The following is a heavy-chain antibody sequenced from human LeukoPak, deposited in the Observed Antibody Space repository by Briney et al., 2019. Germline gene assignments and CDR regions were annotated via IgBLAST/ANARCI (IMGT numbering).Heavy chain of an antibody. CDR1: GYTFTGYY. D-gene: IGHD1-7*01. CDR3: ASHGLELDYFDY. J-gene: IGHJ4*02. V-gene: IGHV1-2*02. CDR2: INPNSGGT. Sequence: ASVTVSCTASGYTFTGYYMHWVRQAPGQGLEWMGWINPNSGGTNYAQKFQGRVTMTRDTSISTAYMELSRLRSDDTAVYYCASHGLELDYFDYWGQGTLVTVSS.